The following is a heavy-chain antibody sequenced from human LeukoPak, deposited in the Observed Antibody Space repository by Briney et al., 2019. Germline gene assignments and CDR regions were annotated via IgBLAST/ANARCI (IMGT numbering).Heavy chain of an antibody. CDR1: SYSISISSGYY. Sequence: SEALSLTCAVSSYSISISSGYYWDWIRQPPGKGLEWIGTISHIGTTYYNPSLKSRVTVSADTSKNQFSLRLTSVTAADTAIYYCARRKGGSDSIDYWGQGTLVTMSS. CDR3: ARRKGGSDSIDY. D-gene: IGHD2-21*02. CDR2: ISHIGTT. J-gene: IGHJ4*02. V-gene: IGHV4-38-2*01.